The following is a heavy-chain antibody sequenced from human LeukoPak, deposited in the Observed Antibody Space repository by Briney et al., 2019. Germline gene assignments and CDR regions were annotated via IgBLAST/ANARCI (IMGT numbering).Heavy chain of an antibody. J-gene: IGHJ4*02. CDR2: INPNSGGT. V-gene: IGHV1-2*02. CDR3: VRVVGWELLDY. Sequence: ASVKVSCKASGGTFSSYAISWVRQAPGQGLEWMGWINPNSGGTNYAQNFQGRVTMTRDTSISTAYMEVSRLKSDDTAVYYCVRVVGWELLDYWGQGTLVTVSS. D-gene: IGHD1-26*01. CDR1: GGTFSSYA.